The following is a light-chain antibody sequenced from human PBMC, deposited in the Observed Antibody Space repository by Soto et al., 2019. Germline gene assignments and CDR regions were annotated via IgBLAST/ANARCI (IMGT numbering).Light chain of an antibody. CDR1: QGISND. J-gene: IGKJ1*01. CDR3: QKYNSAPWT. CDR2: AAS. Sequence: DIQMTQSPSSLSASVGDRVTITCRASQGISNDLAWYQQKPGKVPTLLIYAASTLQSGVPSRFSGSGSGTDFTLTISSLQPEDVATYYCQKYNSAPWTFGKGNKVEIK. V-gene: IGKV1-27*01.